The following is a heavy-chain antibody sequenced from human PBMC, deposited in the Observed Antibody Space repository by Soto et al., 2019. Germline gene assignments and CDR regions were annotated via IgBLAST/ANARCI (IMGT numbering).Heavy chain of an antibody. J-gene: IGHJ6*02. CDR2: ISGYNGDT. CDR1: GYSFTTYG. Sequence: QVHLVQSGAEVKKPGASVKVSCKASGYSFTTYGISWVRQAPGQGLEWMGWISGYNGDTNYAQNFQARVTMTTDTSTSTAYMELRSLRSDDTAVHYCAREGVRPYYYYGMDVWGQGTTVTVSS. D-gene: IGHD2-21*01. V-gene: IGHV1-18*01. CDR3: AREGVRPYYYYGMDV.